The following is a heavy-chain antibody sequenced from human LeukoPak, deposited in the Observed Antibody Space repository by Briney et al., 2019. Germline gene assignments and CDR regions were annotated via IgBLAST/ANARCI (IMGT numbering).Heavy chain of an antibody. CDR1: GFTFSNYW. V-gene: IGHV3-7*01. D-gene: IGHD1-20*01. Sequence: QTGGSLRLSCAASGFTFSNYWMTWVRQAPGKGLEWVANIKDDGSEKYYVDSVKGRFTMSRDNAKDSLYLQLNSLRVEDTAVYYCARAPRYNWNPPHPDSWGQGTLITVSS. CDR3: ARAPRYNWNPPHPDS. CDR2: IKDDGSEK. J-gene: IGHJ4*02.